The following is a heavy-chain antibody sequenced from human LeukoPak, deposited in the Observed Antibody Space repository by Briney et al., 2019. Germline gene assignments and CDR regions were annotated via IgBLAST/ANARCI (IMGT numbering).Heavy chain of an antibody. J-gene: IGHJ4*02. CDR3: ARNFGGGDSSGPYY. CDR1: GFTFSSYW. D-gene: IGHD3-22*01. Sequence: PGGSLRLSCAASGFTFSSYWMHWVRQGPGKGLVWVSGINWNGGSTGYVDSVKGRFIISRDNAKNSLYLQMNSLRAEDTAFYYCARNFGGGDSSGPYYWGQGTLVTVSS. V-gene: IGHV3-20*04. CDR2: INWNGGST.